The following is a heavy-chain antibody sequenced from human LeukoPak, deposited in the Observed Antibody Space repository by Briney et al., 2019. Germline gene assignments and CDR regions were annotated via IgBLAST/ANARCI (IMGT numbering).Heavy chain of an antibody. V-gene: IGHV4-4*02. CDR1: TDSITSNW. D-gene: IGHD5-24*01. CDR2: INHSGSP. J-gene: IGHJ4*02. Sequence: SETLSLTCAVSTDSITSNWWSWVRQPPGKGLEWIGEINHSGSPNYNPSLKSRVTISVDTSKNQFSLKLSSVTAADTAVYYCASLKGRMTIFFDNWGQGILVTVSS. CDR3: ASLKGRMTIFFDN.